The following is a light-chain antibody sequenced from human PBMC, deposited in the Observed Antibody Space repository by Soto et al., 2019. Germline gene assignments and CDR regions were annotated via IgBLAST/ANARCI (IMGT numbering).Light chain of an antibody. CDR1: QSVSSNY. CDR3: QQYGFSPPT. CDR2: GAS. Sequence: EIVLTQSPGTLSLSPGERATLSCRASQSVSSNYVAWYQMKPGQAPRLFIYGASNRATGVPDRFSGSGSGTDFTLTISRLEPEDFAVYCCQQYGFSPPTFGGGTKVDLK. J-gene: IGKJ4*01. V-gene: IGKV3-20*01.